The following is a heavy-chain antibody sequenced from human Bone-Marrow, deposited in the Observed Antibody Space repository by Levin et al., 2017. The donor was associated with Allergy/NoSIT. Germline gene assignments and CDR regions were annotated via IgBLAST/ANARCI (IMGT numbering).Heavy chain of an antibody. CDR2: ISSNSSYI. J-gene: IGHJ5*02. V-gene: IGHV3-21*01. Sequence: LSLTCAASGFTFSSSSMNWVRQAPGKGLEWVSSISSNSSYIYYADSVKGRFTISRDNAKNSLYLQMNSLRAEDTAVYYCARGAMVQGNWFDPWGQGTLVTVSS. D-gene: IGHD3-10*01. CDR1: GFTFSSSS. CDR3: ARGAMVQGNWFDP.